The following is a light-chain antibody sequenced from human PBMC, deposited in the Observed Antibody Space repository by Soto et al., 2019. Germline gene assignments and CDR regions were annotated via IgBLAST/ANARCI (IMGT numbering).Light chain of an antibody. CDR2: EGT. Sequence: QSALTQPASVSGSPGQSITVSCTGTSSDVGAYNLVSWYQQHPGKAPRLIIYEGTKRPSGISHRFSGSKSDNTASLPISGLRAEDEAHYHCCSYAGSRTFVFGGGTKVTVL. CDR3: CSYAGSRTFV. CDR1: SSDVGAYNL. J-gene: IGLJ3*02. V-gene: IGLV2-23*01.